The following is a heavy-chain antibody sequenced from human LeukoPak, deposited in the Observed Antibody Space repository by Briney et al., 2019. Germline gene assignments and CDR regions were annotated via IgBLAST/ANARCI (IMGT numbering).Heavy chain of an antibody. CDR3: ARPHYDFWSGYPGGYYFDY. J-gene: IGHJ4*02. CDR1: GFTFSSYW. V-gene: IGHV3-74*01. D-gene: IGHD3-3*01. CDR2: INSDGSST. Sequence: GGSLRLSCAASGFTFSSYWMHWVRQAPGKGLVWVSRINSDGSSTSYADSVKGRFTISRDNAKNTLYLQMISLRAEDTAVYYCARPHYDFWSGYPGGYYFDYWGQGTLVTVSS.